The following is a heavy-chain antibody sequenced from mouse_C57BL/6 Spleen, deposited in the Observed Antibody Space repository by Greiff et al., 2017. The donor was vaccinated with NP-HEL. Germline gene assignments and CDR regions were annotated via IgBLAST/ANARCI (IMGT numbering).Heavy chain of an antibody. J-gene: IGHJ4*01. CDR2: IYPRSGNT. V-gene: IGHV1-81*01. CDR3: ARGTTVVAGDWDYAMDY. D-gene: IGHD1-1*01. Sequence: VKLQESGAELARPGASVKLSCKASGYTFTSYGISWVKQRTGQGLEWIGEIYPRSGNTYYNEKFKGKATLTADKSSSTAYMELRSLTSEDSAVYVCARGTTVVAGDWDYAMDYWGQGTSVTVSS. CDR1: GYTFTSYG.